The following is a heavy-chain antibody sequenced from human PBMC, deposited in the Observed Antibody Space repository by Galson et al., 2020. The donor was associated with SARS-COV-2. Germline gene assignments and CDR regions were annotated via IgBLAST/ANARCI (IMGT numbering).Heavy chain of an antibody. D-gene: IGHD1-1*01. CDR3: ARREEDNKRRGLEH. CDR1: GFTFSNYG. CDR2: IFYDGNYK. Sequence: GSLKISCAASGFTFSNYGMHWVRQAPGKGLEWVAVIFYDGNYKYYGDSVKGRFTISRDNSKNTVYLQMNSLTAEDTAVYYCARREEDNKRRGLEHWGQGILVTVSS. J-gene: IGHJ4*02. V-gene: IGHV3-33*01.